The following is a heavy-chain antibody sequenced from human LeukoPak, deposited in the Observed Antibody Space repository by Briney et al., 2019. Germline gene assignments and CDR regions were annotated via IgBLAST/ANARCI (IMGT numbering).Heavy chain of an antibody. Sequence: GGSLRLSCAASGFTFSSYGMHWVRQAPGKGLEWVAVISYDGSNKYYADSVKGRFTISRDNSKNTLYLQMNSLRAEDTAVYYCAQNHYFDHWGQGTLVTVSS. CDR3: AQNHYFDH. CDR2: ISYDGSNK. CDR1: GFTFSSYG. V-gene: IGHV3-30*18. J-gene: IGHJ4*02.